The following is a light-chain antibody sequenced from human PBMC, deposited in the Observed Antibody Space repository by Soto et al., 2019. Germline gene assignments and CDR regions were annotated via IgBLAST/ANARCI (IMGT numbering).Light chain of an antibody. CDR1: SSNIRSYH. Sequence: QSALTQPPSVSAAPGQKVTISCSGGSSNIRSYHVSWYQQLPGTAPKLLIYDNDNRPSGIPDRFSGSKSGTSATLVITGLQTGDGAEYYCGTWDSSLSDVLFGGGTKLTVL. J-gene: IGLJ2*01. CDR3: GTWDSSLSDVL. CDR2: DND. V-gene: IGLV1-51*01.